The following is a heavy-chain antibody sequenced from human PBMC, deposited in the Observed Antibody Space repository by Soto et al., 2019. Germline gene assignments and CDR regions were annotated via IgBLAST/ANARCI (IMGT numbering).Heavy chain of an antibody. V-gene: IGHV6-1*01. CDR1: GDSVSSNSAA. CDR2: TYYRSKWYN. Sequence: PSQTLALTCAISGDSVSSNSAAWNWISQSTSRGLEWLGRTYYRSKWYNDYAGSLKSRITINPDTSNNQFSLHLTSVTPEDTAVDFCARDSSGWYYFDYWGQGTLVTISS. J-gene: IGHJ4*02. CDR3: ARDSSGWYYFDY. D-gene: IGHD6-19*01.